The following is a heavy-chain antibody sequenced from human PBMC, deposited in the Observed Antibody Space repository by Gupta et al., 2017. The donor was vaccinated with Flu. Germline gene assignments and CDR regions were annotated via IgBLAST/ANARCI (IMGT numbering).Heavy chain of an antibody. Sequence: GRHWVRQAPGKGLEWVADIWHDGSNKYYGDSVRGRFTISRDNSKNTLWLQMNSLRVEDTAVYYCARISGNWRIYYMDVWGKGTSVTVSS. CDR2: IWHDGSNK. CDR3: ARISGNWRIYYMDV. CDR1: G. J-gene: IGHJ6*03. D-gene: IGHD1-20*01. V-gene: IGHV3-33*01.